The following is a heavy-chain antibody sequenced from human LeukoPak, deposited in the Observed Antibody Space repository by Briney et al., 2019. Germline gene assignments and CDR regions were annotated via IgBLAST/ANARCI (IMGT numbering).Heavy chain of an antibody. Sequence: GASVKVSCKASGYTFTSYGISWVQQAPGQGLEWMGWISAYNGNTNYAQKLQGRVTMTTDTSTSTAYMELRSLRSDDTAVYYCARTMAAPDENWFDPWGQGTLVTVSS. V-gene: IGHV1-18*01. CDR3: ARTMAAPDENWFDP. CDR2: ISAYNGNT. D-gene: IGHD5-24*01. CDR1: GYTFTSYG. J-gene: IGHJ5*02.